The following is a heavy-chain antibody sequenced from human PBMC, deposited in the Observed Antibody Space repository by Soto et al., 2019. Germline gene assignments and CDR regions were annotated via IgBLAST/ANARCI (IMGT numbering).Heavy chain of an antibody. D-gene: IGHD3-22*01. V-gene: IGHV4-30-4*01. CDR2: IYYSGST. J-gene: IGHJ6*02. CDR1: GGSISSGDYY. CDR3: ARDFLHYYYDSSGYYGPHGMDV. Sequence: PSETLSLTCTVSGGSISSGDYYWSWIRQPPGKGLEWIGYIYYSGSTYYNPSLKSRVTISVDTSKNQFSLKLSSVTAADTAVYYCARDFLHYYYDSSGYYGPHGMDVWGQGTTVTVSS.